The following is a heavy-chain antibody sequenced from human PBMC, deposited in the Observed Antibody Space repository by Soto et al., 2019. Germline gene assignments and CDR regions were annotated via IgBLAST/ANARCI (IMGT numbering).Heavy chain of an antibody. D-gene: IGHD5-12*01. Sequence: PGGSLRLSCAASGFTFSSYAMTWVRQAPGKGLEWVSGISGSSGDSTHYADSVKGRFTISRDTSKNTLYLQMNSLRAEETAVYYCAKSHRMATPFDYWGQGTLVTVSS. V-gene: IGHV3-23*01. CDR2: ISGSSGDST. CDR3: AKSHRMATPFDY. CDR1: GFTFSSYA. J-gene: IGHJ4*02.